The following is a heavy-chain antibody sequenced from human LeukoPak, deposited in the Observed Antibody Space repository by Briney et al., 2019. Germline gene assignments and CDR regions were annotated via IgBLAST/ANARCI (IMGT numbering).Heavy chain of an antibody. D-gene: IGHD2-15*01. V-gene: IGHV3-23*01. CDR2: ITGSGGGT. CDR3: AKGHLGGGSVWYFDL. Sequence: PGGSLRLSCAASGFTFSSYAMSWVRQAPGKGLDWVSDITGSGGGTYYTDSVKGRLTISRDNSKNTLYLQMNSLRAEDTALYYCAKGHLGGGSVWYFDLWGRGTLVTVSS. CDR1: GFTFSSYA. J-gene: IGHJ2*01.